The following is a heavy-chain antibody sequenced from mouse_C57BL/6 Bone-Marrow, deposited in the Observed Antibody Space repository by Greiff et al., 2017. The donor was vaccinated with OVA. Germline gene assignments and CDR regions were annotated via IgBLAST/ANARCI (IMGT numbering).Heavy chain of an antibody. V-gene: IGHV1-72*01. J-gene: IGHJ3*01. CDR1: GYTFTSYW. D-gene: IGHD1-1*01. CDR2: IDPNSGGT. Sequence: QVQLQQPGAELVKPGASVKLSCKASGYTFTSYWMHWVKQRPGRGLEWIGRIDPNSGGTKYNEKFKSKATLTVDKPYSPAYMQLSSLTSEDSAVYYCARDYYGSSYDWFAYWGQGTLVTVSA. CDR3: ARDYYGSSYDWFAY.